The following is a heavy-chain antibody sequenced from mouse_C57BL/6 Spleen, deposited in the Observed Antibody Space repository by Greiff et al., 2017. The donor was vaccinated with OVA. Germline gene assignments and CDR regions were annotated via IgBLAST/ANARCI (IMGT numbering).Heavy chain of an antibody. D-gene: IGHD2-3*01. J-gene: IGHJ4*01. V-gene: IGHV10-1*01. CDR1: GFSFNTYA. CDR3: VRGYYDYAMDD. CDR2: IRSKSNNYAT. Sequence: EVQLVESGGGLVQPKGSLKLSCAASGFSFNTYAMNWVRQAPGKGLEWVARIRSKSNNYATYYADSVKDRFTISRDDSESMLYLQMNNLKTEDTAMYYCVRGYYDYAMDDWGQGTSVTVSS.